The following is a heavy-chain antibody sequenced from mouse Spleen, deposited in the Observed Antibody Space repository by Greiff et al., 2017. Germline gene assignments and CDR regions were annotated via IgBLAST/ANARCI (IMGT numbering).Heavy chain of an antibody. D-gene: IGHD1-2*01. CDR1: GYTFTSYW. CDR3: ARDGQAPLRLRLDY. V-gene: IGHV1-64*01. J-gene: IGHJ2*01. Sequence: QVQLKQPGAELVKPGASVKLSCKASGYTFTSYWMHWVKQRPGQGLEWIGMIHPNSGSTNYNEKFKSKATLTVDKSSSTAYMQLSSLTSEDSAVYYCARDGQAPLRLRLDYWGQGTTLTVSS. CDR2: IHPNSGST.